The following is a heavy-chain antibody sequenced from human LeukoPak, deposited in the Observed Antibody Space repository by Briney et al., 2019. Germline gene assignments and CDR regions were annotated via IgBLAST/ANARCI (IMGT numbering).Heavy chain of an antibody. CDR1: GFTFSDSA. J-gene: IGHJ4*02. CDR2: IGGSGGPT. D-gene: IGHD2-21*02. CDR3: ARRGDPYYFDY. V-gene: IGHV3-23*01. Sequence: GGSLRLSCAASGFTFSDSAMNWVRQAPGKGLEWVSVIGGSGGPTFYADSVKGRFTTSRDNSKNTLYLRLNSLRAEDTAVYYCARRGDPYYFDYWGQGALVTVSA.